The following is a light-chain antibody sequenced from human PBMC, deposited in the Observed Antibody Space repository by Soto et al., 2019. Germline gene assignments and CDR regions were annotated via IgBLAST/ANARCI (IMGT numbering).Light chain of an antibody. CDR3: VAWDDSLSGRV. CDR1: GPTIGSHD. J-gene: IGLJ3*02. CDR2: RND. V-gene: IGLV1-47*02. Sequence: QSVLTQPPSASGTPGQRVPISCSGRGPTIGSHDVYWYQHLPGTAPKVLIYRNDQRPSGVPDRFSASRSGTSASLAISGLRSEDEADYYCVAWDDSLSGRVFGGGTKVTVL.